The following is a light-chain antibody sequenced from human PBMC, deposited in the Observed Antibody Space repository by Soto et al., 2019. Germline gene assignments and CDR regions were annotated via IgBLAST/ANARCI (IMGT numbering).Light chain of an antibody. J-gene: IGLJ2*01. CDR1: SGHSGYA. V-gene: IGLV4-69*01. Sequence: QSVLTQSPSASASLGASVKLTCTLSSGHSGYAIAWHQQRPEKGPRYLLTLNTDGSHNRGDGIPDRFSGSSSGAERSLTISRLTCENEAASSCQTWGTGIVFGGGPNLTVL. CDR3: QTWGTGIV. CDR2: LNTDGSH.